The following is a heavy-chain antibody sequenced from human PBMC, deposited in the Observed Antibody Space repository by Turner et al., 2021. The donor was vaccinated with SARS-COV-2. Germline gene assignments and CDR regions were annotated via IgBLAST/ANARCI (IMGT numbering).Heavy chain of an antibody. Sequence: EVQLVESGGGLVQPGGSLRHSCAASGFTVSRNYMNWVRQAPGKGLEWVSIIYSGGSTFYSDSVKGRFTISRDNSKNTLDLQMNSLRAEDTAVYYCAREVSGSSNTGVYFDYWGQGTLVTVSS. J-gene: IGHJ4*02. CDR3: AREVSGSSNTGVYFDY. CDR2: IYSGGST. V-gene: IGHV3-66*01. D-gene: IGHD3-10*01. CDR1: GFTVSRNY.